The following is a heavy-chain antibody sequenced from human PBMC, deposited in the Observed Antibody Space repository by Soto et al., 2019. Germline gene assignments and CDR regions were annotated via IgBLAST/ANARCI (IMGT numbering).Heavy chain of an antibody. Sequence: GGSLRLSCAASGFTFTSYAMSWVRQAPGKGLEWVSAISGSGDGTYYSDSVKGRFTISRDNSKNTLYLQMNSLRAEDTAVYYCAKNVLTGTIDYWGQGTLVTVS. J-gene: IGHJ4*02. CDR1: GFTFTSYA. CDR2: ISGSGDGT. V-gene: IGHV3-23*01. D-gene: IGHD1-7*01. CDR3: AKNVLTGTIDY.